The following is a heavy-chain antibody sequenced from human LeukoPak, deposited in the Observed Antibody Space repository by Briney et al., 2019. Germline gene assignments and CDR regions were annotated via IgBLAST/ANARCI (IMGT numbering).Heavy chain of an antibody. V-gene: IGHV1-24*01. Sequence: ASVKVSCKVSGYTLTELSMYWVRQAPGKGIEWMGGFDPEDGETIYAQKFQGRVTMTEDTSTDTANMELSSLRSEDTAVYYCATEDYSSSSLRWFDPWGQGTLVTVSS. CDR2: FDPEDGET. D-gene: IGHD6-6*01. CDR3: ATEDYSSSSLRWFDP. CDR1: GYTLTELS. J-gene: IGHJ5*02.